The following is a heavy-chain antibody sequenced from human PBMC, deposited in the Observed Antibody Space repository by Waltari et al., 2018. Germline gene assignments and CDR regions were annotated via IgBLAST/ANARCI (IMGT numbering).Heavy chain of an antibody. Sequence: EVQLVESGGGLIQPGGSLRLSCAASGFSISDNYMSWVRQAPGKGLDWVSFINSGVTTYYADSVKGRFTISRDNSKNTVYLQMNSLRAEDTAMYYCARDSKFDPWGQGTLVTVSS. CDR3: ARDSKFDP. D-gene: IGHD4-4*01. CDR1: GFSISDNY. J-gene: IGHJ5*02. CDR2: INSGVTT. V-gene: IGHV3-53*01.